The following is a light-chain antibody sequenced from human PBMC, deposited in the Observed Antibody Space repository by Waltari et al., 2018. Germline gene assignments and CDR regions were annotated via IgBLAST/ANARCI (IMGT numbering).Light chain of an antibody. V-gene: IGLV8-61*01. CDR2: FTN. CDR1: SGSVSNSPY. J-gene: IGLJ3*02. Sequence: QTVVTQEPSISVSPGGTVTLTCGLRSGSVSNSPYPSWYQQTPGQPPRTLIYFTNTRSSGVPDRFSGSILGNKAALTITGAQADDESDYYCLLYLSPDSRVFGGGTRLTVL. CDR3: LLYLSPDSRV.